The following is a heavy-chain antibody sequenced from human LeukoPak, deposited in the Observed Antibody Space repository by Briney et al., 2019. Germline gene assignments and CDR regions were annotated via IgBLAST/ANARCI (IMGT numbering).Heavy chain of an antibody. J-gene: IGHJ4*02. V-gene: IGHV3-30*02. CDR2: TRYDGSNK. Sequence: GGSLRLSCAASGFSNYGMHWVRQAPGKGLEGVAFTRYDGSNKYYADSVKGRFTISRDNSKNTLYLQMNSLRAEDTAVYYCAKDSIAGGRGIDYWGQGTLVTVSS. CDR1: GFSNYG. CDR3: AKDSIAGGRGIDY. D-gene: IGHD1-26*01.